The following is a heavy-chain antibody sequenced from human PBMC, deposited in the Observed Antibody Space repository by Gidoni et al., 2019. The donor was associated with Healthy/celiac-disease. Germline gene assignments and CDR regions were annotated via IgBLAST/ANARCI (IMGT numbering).Heavy chain of an antibody. CDR2: ISYDGSNK. CDR1: GFTFSSYA. Sequence: QVQLVESGGGVFQPGRSLRLSCSASGFTFSSYAMHWVRQAPGKGLEWVAVISYDGSNKYYADSVKGRFTISRDNSKNTRYLQMNSLRAEDTAVYYCARDLCSTSCYTFDYWGQGTLVTVSS. CDR3: ARDLCSTSCYTFDY. J-gene: IGHJ4*02. V-gene: IGHV3-30*04. D-gene: IGHD2-2*02.